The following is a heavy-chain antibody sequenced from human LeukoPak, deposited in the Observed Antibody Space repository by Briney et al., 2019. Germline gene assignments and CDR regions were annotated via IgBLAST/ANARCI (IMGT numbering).Heavy chain of an antibody. Sequence: GGSLRLSCAASGFTFSSYGMHWVRQAPGKGLEWVAFIRYDGSNKYYADSVKGRFTISRDNSKNTLYLQMNSLRAEDTAVYYCAKDRGYLYYYFDYWGQGTLVTVSS. V-gene: IGHV3-30*02. J-gene: IGHJ4*02. CDR3: AKDRGYLYYYFDY. CDR2: IRYDGSNK. CDR1: GFTFSSYG. D-gene: IGHD3-16*02.